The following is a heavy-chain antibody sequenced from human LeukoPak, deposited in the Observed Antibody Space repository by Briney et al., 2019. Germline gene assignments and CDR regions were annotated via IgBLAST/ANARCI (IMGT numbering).Heavy chain of an antibody. CDR3: ARGRSGYSSSWYVSVYFDY. V-gene: IGHV4-34*01. J-gene: IGHJ4*02. CDR2: INHSGST. CDR1: GGSFSGYY. D-gene: IGHD6-13*01. Sequence: PSETLSLTCAVYGGSFSGYYWSWIRQPPGKGLEWIGEINHSGSTNYNPSLKSRVTISVDTSTNQFSLKLSSVTAADTAVYYCARGRSGYSSSWYVSVYFDYWGQGTLVTVSS.